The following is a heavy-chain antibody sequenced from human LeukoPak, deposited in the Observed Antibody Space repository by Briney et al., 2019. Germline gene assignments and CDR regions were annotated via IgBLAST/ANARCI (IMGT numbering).Heavy chain of an antibody. CDR3: ARSWGYCSSTSCYGNEKYYYYYMDV. Sequence: GSSVKVSCKASGGTFSSYAISWVRQAPGQGLEWMGGIIPIFGTANYAQKFQGRVTITADESTSTAYMELSGLRSEDTAVYYCARSWGYCSSTSCYGNEKYYYYYMDVWGKGTTVTISS. J-gene: IGHJ6*03. V-gene: IGHV1-69*01. D-gene: IGHD2-2*01. CDR1: GGTFSSYA. CDR2: IIPIFGTA.